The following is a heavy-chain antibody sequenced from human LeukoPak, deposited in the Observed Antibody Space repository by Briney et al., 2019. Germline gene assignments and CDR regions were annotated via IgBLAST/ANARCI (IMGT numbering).Heavy chain of an antibody. V-gene: IGHV3-23*01. Sequence: GGSLRLSCAASGFTFSSYAMSWVRQAPGKGLEWVSSISGHGDTTHYADSVKGRLTISRDSSENTLSLQMNSLRVEDTAIYYCAKRGPVTTPYYYYFYMDVWGKGTTVTVSS. CDR3: AKRGPVTTPYYYYFYMDV. J-gene: IGHJ6*03. CDR1: GFTFSSYA. CDR2: ISGHGDTT. D-gene: IGHD4-17*01.